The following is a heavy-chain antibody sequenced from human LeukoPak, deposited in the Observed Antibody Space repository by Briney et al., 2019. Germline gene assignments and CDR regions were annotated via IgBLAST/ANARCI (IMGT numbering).Heavy chain of an antibody. V-gene: IGHV1-69*06. CDR3: ARAGVTTPTKIDY. D-gene: IGHD4-17*01. J-gene: IGHJ4*02. CDR2: IIPIFGTA. Sequence: ASVKVSCKASGGTFSSYAISWVRQAPGQGLEWMGGIIPIFGTANYAQKFQGRVTITADKSTSTAYMELSSLRSEDTAVYYCARAGVTTPTKIDYWGQGTLVTVSS. CDR1: GGTFSSYA.